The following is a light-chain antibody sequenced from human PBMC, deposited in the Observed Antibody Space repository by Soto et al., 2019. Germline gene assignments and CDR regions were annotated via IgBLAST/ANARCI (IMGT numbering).Light chain of an antibody. CDR1: QSVSSN. CDR3: QQRSNWPQSWT. V-gene: IGKV3-15*01. CDR2: GAS. Sequence: EIVLTQSPGTLSLSPGERATLSCRASQSVSSNLAWYQQKPGQAPRLLIYGASTRATGIPARFSGSGSGTEFTLTISSLQSEDFAVYYCQQRSNWPQSWTFGQGTKVDIK. J-gene: IGKJ1*01.